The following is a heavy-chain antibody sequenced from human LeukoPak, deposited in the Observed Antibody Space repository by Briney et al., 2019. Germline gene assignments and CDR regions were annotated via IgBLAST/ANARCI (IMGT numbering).Heavy chain of an antibody. D-gene: IGHD3-10*01. CDR1: GYTFTSYY. CDR3: ARAGFHYYGSGSLGRMDV. Sequence: GASVKVSCKAPGYTFTSYYMHWVRQAPGQGLEWMGIINPSGGSTSYAQKFQGRVTMTRDTSTSTVYMELSSLRSEDTAVYYCARAGFHYYGSGSLGRMDVWGKGTTVTISS. J-gene: IGHJ6*03. CDR2: INPSGGST. V-gene: IGHV1-46*01.